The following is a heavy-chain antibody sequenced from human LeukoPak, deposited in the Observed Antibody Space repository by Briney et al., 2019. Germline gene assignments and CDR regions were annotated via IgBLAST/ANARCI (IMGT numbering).Heavy chain of an antibody. Sequence: ASVKVSCKASGGTFSSYAISWVRRAPGQGLEWMGGIIPIFGTANYAQKFQGRVTITTDESTSTAYMELSSLRSEDTAVYYCARGSNWNYDFYYYMDVWGKGTTVTVSS. CDR2: IIPIFGTA. CDR1: GGTFSSYA. CDR3: ARGSNWNYDFYYYMDV. J-gene: IGHJ6*03. D-gene: IGHD1-1*01. V-gene: IGHV1-69*05.